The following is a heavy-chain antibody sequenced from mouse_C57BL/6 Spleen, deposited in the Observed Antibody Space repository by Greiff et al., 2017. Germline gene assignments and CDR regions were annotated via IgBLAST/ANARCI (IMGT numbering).Heavy chain of an antibody. CDR1: GYTFTDYN. Sequence: VQLQQSGPELVKPGASVKIPCKASGYTFTDYNMDWVKQSHGKSLEWIGDINPNNGGTIYNQKFKGKATVTVDKSSSTAYMELRSLTSEDTAVYYCAGRGATVSAWFAYWGQGTLVTVSA. V-gene: IGHV1-18*01. CDR3: AGRGATVSAWFAY. J-gene: IGHJ3*01. CDR2: INPNNGGT. D-gene: IGHD1-1*01.